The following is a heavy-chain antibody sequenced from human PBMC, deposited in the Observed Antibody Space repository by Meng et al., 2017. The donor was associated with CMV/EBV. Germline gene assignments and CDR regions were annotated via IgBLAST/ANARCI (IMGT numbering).Heavy chain of an antibody. CDR2: IYYTGNT. CDR1: RGSIRSYY. Sequence: SETLSLTCTVSRGSIRSYYWSWIRQPPGKGLEWIGYIYYTGNTNYNSSLKSRVTISLNTSKNQFSLRLSSVTAADTAVYYCARAGEDYYYVNSGYPGYFDYWGQGTLVTVSS. V-gene: IGHV4-59*01. D-gene: IGHD3-22*01. J-gene: IGHJ4*02. CDR3: ARAGEDYYYVNSGYPGYFDY.